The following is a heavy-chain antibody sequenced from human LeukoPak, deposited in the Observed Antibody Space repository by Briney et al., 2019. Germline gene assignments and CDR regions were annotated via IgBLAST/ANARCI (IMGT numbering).Heavy chain of an antibody. CDR1: GGSIGSGGYY. J-gene: IGHJ6*02. Sequence: SQTLSLTCTVSGGSIGSGGYYWSWIRQYPGKGLGWIGYIYYSGSTYYNPSLKSRVTISVDTSKNQFSLKLSSVTAADTAVYYCARDRNYYGMDVWGQGTTVTVSS. V-gene: IGHV4-31*03. CDR3: ARDRNYYGMDV. CDR2: IYYSGST.